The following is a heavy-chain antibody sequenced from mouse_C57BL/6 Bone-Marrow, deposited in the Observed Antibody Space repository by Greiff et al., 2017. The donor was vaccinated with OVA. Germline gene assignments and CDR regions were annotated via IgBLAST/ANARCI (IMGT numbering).Heavy chain of an antibody. J-gene: IGHJ3*01. Sequence: DVKLVESGGGLVKPGGSLKLSCAASGFTFSDYGMHWVRQAPEKGLEWVAYISSGSSTIYYADTVKGRFTISRDNAKNTLFLQMASLRSEDTAMYYCARRWLLRGGFAYWGQGTLVTVSA. V-gene: IGHV5-17*01. CDR3: ARRWLLRGGFAY. CDR2: ISSGSSTI. CDR1: GFTFSDYG. D-gene: IGHD2-3*01.